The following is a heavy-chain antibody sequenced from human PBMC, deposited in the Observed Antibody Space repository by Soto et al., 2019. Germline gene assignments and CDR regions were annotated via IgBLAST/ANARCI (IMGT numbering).Heavy chain of an antibody. CDR1: GFTFSSYA. J-gene: IGHJ4*02. Sequence: PGGSLRLSCSASGFTFSSYAMHWVRQAPGKGLEYVSAISSNGGSTYYADSVKGRFTISRDNSKNTLYLQMSSLRAEDTAVYYCARGPVGWFDYWGQGTLVTVSS. D-gene: IGHD2-15*01. CDR3: ARGPVGWFDY. V-gene: IGHV3-64D*06. CDR2: ISSNGGST.